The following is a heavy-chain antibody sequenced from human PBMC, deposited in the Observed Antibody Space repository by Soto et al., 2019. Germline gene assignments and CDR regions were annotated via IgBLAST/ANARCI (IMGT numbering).Heavy chain of an antibody. D-gene: IGHD6-25*01. J-gene: IGHJ6*02. CDR1: GYTFTSYG. Sequence: QVQLVQSGAEVKKPGASVKVSCKASGYTFTSYGISWVRQAPGQGLEWMGWISAYNGNTNYAQKLQGRVTMTTDTSTSTAYMELRSLRSDDTAVYYCARDQPIQGAAINYGMDVWGPGTTFTVSS. V-gene: IGHV1-18*01. CDR2: ISAYNGNT. CDR3: ARDQPIQGAAINYGMDV.